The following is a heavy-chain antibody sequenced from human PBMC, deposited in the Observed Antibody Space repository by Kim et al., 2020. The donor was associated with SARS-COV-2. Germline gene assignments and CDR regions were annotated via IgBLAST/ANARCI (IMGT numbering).Heavy chain of an antibody. V-gene: IGHV4-34*01. D-gene: IGHD2-15*01. J-gene: IGHJ6*02. CDR3: ARYRVRRIRDGMDV. Sequence: NPSLRSGVTISVDTSKNQLSLKLSSVPAADTAVYYCARYRVRRIRDGMDVWGQGTTVTVSS.